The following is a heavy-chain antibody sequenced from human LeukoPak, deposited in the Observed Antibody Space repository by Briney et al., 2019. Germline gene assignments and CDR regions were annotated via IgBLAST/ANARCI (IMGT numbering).Heavy chain of an antibody. CDR2: IYTSGSP. J-gene: IGHJ4*02. V-gene: IGHV4-4*07. D-gene: IGHD6-13*01. CDR1: GGSISSYY. CDR3: ARDDLKAAAGTFDY. Sequence: SETLSLTYPVSGGSISSYYWSWIRQPAGKGLEWIGRIYTSGSPNYNPSLKSRVTMSVDTSKNQFSLKLSSVTAADTAVYYCARDDLKAAAGTFDYWGQGTLVTVSS.